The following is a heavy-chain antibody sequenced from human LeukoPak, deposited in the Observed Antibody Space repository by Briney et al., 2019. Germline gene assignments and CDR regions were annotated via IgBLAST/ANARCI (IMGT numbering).Heavy chain of an antibody. CDR1: GGSVSSGSYY. V-gene: IGHV4-61*01. CDR2: IHYSGST. Sequence: SETLSLTCTVSGGSVSSGSYYWSWIRQPPGKGLEWIGYIHYSGSTNYNPSLKSRVTISVDTSKNQFSPKLGSVTAADTAVYYCARGSSGYYYQVDYWGQGTLVTVSS. J-gene: IGHJ4*02. CDR3: ARGSSGYYYQVDY. D-gene: IGHD3-22*01.